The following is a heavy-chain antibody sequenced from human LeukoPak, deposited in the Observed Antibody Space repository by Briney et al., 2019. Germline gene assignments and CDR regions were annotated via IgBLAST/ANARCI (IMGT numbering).Heavy chain of an antibody. D-gene: IGHD4-17*01. V-gene: IGHV3-7*01. CDR1: GFAFSSYW. Sequence: GGSLRLSCAASGFAFSSYWMGWVRQAPGKGLEWVANINRDGSDQYYVDSVKGRFTIPRDNAKISLFLQMNSLRAEDTAVYYCARHGAYSFDSWGQGTLVTVSS. CDR2: INRDGSDQ. CDR3: ARHGAYSFDS. J-gene: IGHJ4*02.